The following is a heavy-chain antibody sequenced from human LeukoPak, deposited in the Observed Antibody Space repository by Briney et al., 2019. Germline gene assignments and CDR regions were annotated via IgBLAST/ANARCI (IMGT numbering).Heavy chain of an antibody. J-gene: IGHJ4*02. CDR3: ARDQTTVVDY. V-gene: IGHV3-21*01. Sequence: GGSLRLSCAASGFTFSSYSMNWVRQAPGKGLEWVSSISSSSSYIYYADSVKGRFTISRDNAKNSLYLQMSSLRAEDTAVYYCARDQTTVVDYRGQGTLVTVSS. CDR1: GFTFSSYS. D-gene: IGHD4-17*01. CDR2: ISSSSSYI.